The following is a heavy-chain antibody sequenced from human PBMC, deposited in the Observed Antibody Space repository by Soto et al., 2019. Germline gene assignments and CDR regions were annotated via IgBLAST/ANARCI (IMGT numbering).Heavy chain of an antibody. V-gene: IGHV3-30*18. CDR1: EFTFSSYG. Sequence: QLQLVESGGGVVQPGRSLRLSCAASEFTFSSYGMHWVRQAPGKGLEWVALISYDGSNKYYGDSVKGRFTISRDNSKNTLYLQMNGLRAEDTAVYYCAKEPGALADTYGMDVWGQGTTVTFSS. CDR2: ISYDGSNK. D-gene: IGHD6-19*01. J-gene: IGHJ6*02. CDR3: AKEPGALADTYGMDV.